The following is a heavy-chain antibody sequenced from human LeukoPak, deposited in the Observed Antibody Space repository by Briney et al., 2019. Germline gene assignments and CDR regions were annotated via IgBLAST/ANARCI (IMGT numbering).Heavy chain of an antibody. D-gene: IGHD4-17*01. CDR2: IYHSGST. Sequence: SETLSLTCTVSGGSISSGGYYWSWIRQPPGTGLEWIGYIYHSGSTYYNPSLKSRVTISVDRSKNQFSLKLSSVTAADTAVYYCARLATVTRTFDYWGQGTLVTVSS. V-gene: IGHV4-30-2*01. CDR1: GGSISSGGYY. J-gene: IGHJ4*02. CDR3: ARLATVTRTFDY.